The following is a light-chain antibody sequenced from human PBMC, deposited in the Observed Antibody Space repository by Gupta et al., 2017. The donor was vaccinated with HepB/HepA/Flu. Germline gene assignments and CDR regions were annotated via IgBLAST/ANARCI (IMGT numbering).Light chain of an antibody. CDR1: QGISSS. V-gene: IGKV1D-13*01. CDR3: QQFQNHFT. CDR2: YAS. J-gene: IGKJ4*01. Sequence: AIQLTQFPSSLSASVGDRVTITCRASQGISSSLAWYQQKPGKPPKLLIYYASTLGSEVPSMFSGSGSGTDFNLTSSGLQPEDFATYYYQQFQNHFTFGGGTKLEIK.